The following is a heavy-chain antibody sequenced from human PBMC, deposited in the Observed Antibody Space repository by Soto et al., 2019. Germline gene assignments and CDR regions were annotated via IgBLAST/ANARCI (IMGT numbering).Heavy chain of an antibody. D-gene: IGHD6-19*01. CDR1: GFTFSSYA. J-gene: IGHJ4*02. CDR2: ISYDGSNK. V-gene: IGHV3-30-3*01. CDR3: ARARIAVADHFDY. Sequence: QVQLVESGGGVVQPGRSLRLSCAASGFTFSSYAMHWVRQAPGKGLEWVAVISYDGSNKYYADSVKGRFTISRDNSKNTLYLQMNSLRAEDTAVYYCARARIAVADHFDYWGQGTLVTVA.